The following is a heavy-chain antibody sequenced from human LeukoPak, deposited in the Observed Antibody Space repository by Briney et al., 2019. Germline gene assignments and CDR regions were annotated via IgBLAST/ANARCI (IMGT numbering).Heavy chain of an antibody. CDR1: GGSISNYY. D-gene: IGHD3-22*01. CDR3: TRAASSGPLFTYHMDV. V-gene: IGHV4-59*12. Sequence: SETLSLTCTVSGGSISNYYWSWIRQPPGKALEWIGYIYYNGSTNYNPSLISRVTISVDTSKNQFSLKVSSVTAADTAVYYCTRAASSGPLFTYHMDVWGKGTTVTVSS. CDR2: IYYNGST. J-gene: IGHJ6*03.